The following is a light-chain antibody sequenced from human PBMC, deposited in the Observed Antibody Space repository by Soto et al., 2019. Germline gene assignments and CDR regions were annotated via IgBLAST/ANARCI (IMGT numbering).Light chain of an antibody. J-gene: IGLJ1*01. CDR3: SSYAGSNNYV. V-gene: IGLV2-8*01. CDR1: SSDVGGYNY. Sequence: QSALTQPPSASGSPGQSVTISCTGTSSDVGGYNYVSWYQQHPGKAPKLMIYEVSKRPSGVPDRFSGSKSGNTASLTVSGPQDEDDADYYCSSYAGSNNYVVGTVTKVTV. CDR2: EVS.